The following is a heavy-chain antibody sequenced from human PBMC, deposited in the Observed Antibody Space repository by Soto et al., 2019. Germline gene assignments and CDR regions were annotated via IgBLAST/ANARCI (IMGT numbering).Heavy chain of an antibody. CDR3: VRARVDY. CDR2: IKEDGSEK. J-gene: IGHJ4*02. V-gene: IGHV3-7*04. CDR1: GFTFRNYW. Sequence: GGSLRLSCATSGFTFRNYWMTWVRQAPSKGLEWVATIKEDGSEKYYADSLKGRFTISRDNAVSSLYLQVNSPRAEDTAVYYCVRARVDYWGQGTLVTVSS.